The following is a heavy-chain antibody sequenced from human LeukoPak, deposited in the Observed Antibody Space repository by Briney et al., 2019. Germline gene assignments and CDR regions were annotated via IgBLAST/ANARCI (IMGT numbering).Heavy chain of an antibody. CDR3: ARAGPQACSGGSCYSDGCGY. CDR2: ISSSSSYI. J-gene: IGHJ4*02. D-gene: IGHD2-15*01. Sequence: GGSLRLSCAASGFTFSSYSMNWVRQAPGEGLEWVSSISSSSSYIYYADSVKGRFTISRDNAKNSLYLQMNSLRAEDTAVYYCARAGPQACSGGSCYSDGCGYWGQGTLITVSS. V-gene: IGHV3-21*01. CDR1: GFTFSSYS.